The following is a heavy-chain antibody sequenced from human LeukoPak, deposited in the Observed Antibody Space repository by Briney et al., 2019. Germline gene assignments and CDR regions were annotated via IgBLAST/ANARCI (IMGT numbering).Heavy chain of an antibody. V-gene: IGHV1-2*04. CDR1: GYTFTGYY. CDR3: TRDNGYCSSTSCLNAFDI. D-gene: IGHD2-2*01. CDR2: INPNIGGT. Sequence: ASVKVSCKASGYTFTGYYMHWVRQAPGQGLEWMGWINPNIGGTNYAQKFQGWVTMTRDTSISTAYMELSRLRSDDTAVYYCTRDNGYCSSTSCLNAFDIWGQGTMVTVSS. J-gene: IGHJ3*02.